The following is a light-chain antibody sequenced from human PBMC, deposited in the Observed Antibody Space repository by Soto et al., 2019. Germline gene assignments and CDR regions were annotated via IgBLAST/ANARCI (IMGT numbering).Light chain of an antibody. CDR1: QSISSY. J-gene: IGKJ3*01. V-gene: IGKV1-39*01. CDR2: AAS. CDR3: QQSYRTPVT. Sequence: DIQMTQSPSSLSASVGDRVTITCRASQSISSYLNWYQQKPGKAPKLLIYAASSLQSGVPSRFSGSGSGTDFTLTISRLQPEDFATYYCQQSYRTPVTFGPGTKVDIK.